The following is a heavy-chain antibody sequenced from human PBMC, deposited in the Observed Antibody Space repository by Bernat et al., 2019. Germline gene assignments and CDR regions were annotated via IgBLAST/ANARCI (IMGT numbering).Heavy chain of an antibody. CDR3: AKESRGGYYDILTGSHLYYFDY. CDR1: GFTFSSYA. J-gene: IGHJ4*02. Sequence: QVQLVESGGGVVQPGRSLRLSCAASGFTFSSYAMHWVRQAPGNGLEWVAVISYDGSNKYYADSVKGRFTISRDNSKNTLYLQMNSLRAEDTALYYCAKESRGGYYDILTGSHLYYFDYWGQGTLVTVSS. CDR2: ISYDGSNK. D-gene: IGHD3-9*01. V-gene: IGHV3-30-3*01.